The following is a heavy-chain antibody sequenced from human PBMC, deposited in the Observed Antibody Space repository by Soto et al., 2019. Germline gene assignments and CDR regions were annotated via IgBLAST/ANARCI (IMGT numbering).Heavy chain of an antibody. J-gene: IGHJ6*03. V-gene: IGHV3-23*01. D-gene: IGHD3-3*01. CDR2: ISGSGGST. CDR3: AKDLTPVEYTRFLEWNYYYYYYMDV. CDR1: GFTFSSYA. Sequence: EVQLLESGGGLVQPGGSLRLSCAASGFTFSSYAMSWVRQAPGKGLEWVSAISGSGGSTYYADSVKGRFTISRDNSKNTLYLQMNSLRAEDTAVYYCAKDLTPVEYTRFLEWNYYYYYYMDVWGKGTTVTVSS.